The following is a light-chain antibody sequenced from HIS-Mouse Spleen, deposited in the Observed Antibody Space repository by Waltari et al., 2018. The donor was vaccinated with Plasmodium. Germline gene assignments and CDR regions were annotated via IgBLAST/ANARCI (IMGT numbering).Light chain of an antibody. CDR1: QSLLHSNGYNY. J-gene: IGKJ4*01. Sequence: DIVMTQSPLSLPVTPGEPASISCRSSQSLLHSNGYNYLDWYLQKPGQSPQLLIYLGSNRASGVPDRFSGSKSGNTASLTSSGLQAEDEADYYCCSYAGSYTLVFGGGTK. CDR3: CSYAGSYTLV. CDR2: LGS. V-gene: IGKV2-28*01.